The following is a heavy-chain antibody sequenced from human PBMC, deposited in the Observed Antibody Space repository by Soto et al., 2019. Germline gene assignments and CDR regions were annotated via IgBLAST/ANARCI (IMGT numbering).Heavy chain of an antibody. V-gene: IGHV3-11*05. Sequence: QVQLVESGGGLAKPGGSLRLSCAASGFTFSDYYMSWIRQAPGKGTEWVSYISPDSSHTNYADSVKGRCTISRDNAKNALYLEITGLRAVDAAVYYCAGRGSLGYWGQGTLVTVSS. CDR3: AGRGSLGY. D-gene: IGHD3-10*01. J-gene: IGHJ4*02. CDR1: GFTFSDYY. CDR2: ISPDSSHT.